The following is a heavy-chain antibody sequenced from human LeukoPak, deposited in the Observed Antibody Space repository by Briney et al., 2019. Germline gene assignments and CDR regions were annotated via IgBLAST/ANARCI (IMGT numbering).Heavy chain of an antibody. Sequence: QTGGSLRLSCAASGFTVSNYAMRWVRQAPGKGLEWVSSISGGGGSPYYADSVKGRFTISRDNSKNTLYLQMNSLRAEDTAVYYCAKGRGSGYYNYFEYWGQGTLVTVSS. D-gene: IGHD3-22*01. V-gene: IGHV3-23*01. CDR2: ISGGGGSP. CDR1: GFTVSNYA. J-gene: IGHJ4*02. CDR3: AKGRGSGYYNYFEY.